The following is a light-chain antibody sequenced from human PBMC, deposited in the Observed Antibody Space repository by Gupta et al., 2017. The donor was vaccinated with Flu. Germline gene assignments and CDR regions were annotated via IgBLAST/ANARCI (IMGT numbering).Light chain of an antibody. V-gene: IGLV2-14*01. CDR3: SSYRSSDTWV. Sequence: QSALTPPASVSGSPGQSITISSTGTSSDVGGHDYVCSYQQHPGKAPNLMVYEVNNRPAGVANRFSGSKSGSTASLTVSGHQEEDEADYYCSSYRSSDTWVFGGGTKLTVL. CDR2: EVN. J-gene: IGLJ3*02. CDR1: SSDVGGHDY.